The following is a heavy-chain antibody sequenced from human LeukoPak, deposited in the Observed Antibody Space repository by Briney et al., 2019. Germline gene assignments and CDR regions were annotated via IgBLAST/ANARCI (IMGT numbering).Heavy chain of an antibody. CDR3: ARALHSGYEAQFDY. CDR2: IYYSGST. D-gene: IGHD5-12*01. V-gene: IGHV4-30-4*08. J-gene: IGHJ4*02. CDR1: GGSISSGGYY. Sequence: SETLSLTCTVSGGSISSGGYYWSWIRQPPGKGLEWIGYIYYSGSTYYNPSLKSRVTISVDTSKNQFSLKLSSVTAADTAVYYCARALHSGYEAQFDYWGQGTLVTVSS.